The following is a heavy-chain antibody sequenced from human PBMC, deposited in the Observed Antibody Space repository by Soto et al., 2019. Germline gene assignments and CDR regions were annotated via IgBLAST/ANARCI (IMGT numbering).Heavy chain of an antibody. D-gene: IGHD3-3*01. V-gene: IGHV2-5*02. CDR2: IYWDDDK. CDR1: GFSLTTSGVG. Sequence: QITLNESGPTVVKPTEPLTLTCTFSGFSLTTSGVGVGWVRQSPGKAPEWLAFIYWDDDKRYSTSLKSRLTIPTDTAKNQVVLTMANVDPAETATYYCAHRVLRAVFGLVTTTAIYFDSWGQGTPVVVSS. J-gene: IGHJ4*02. CDR3: AHRVLRAVFGLVTTTAIYFDS.